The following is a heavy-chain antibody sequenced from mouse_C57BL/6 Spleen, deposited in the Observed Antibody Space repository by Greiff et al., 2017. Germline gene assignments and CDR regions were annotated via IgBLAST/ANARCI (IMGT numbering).Heavy chain of an antibody. V-gene: IGHV1-15*01. D-gene: IGHD2-2*01. J-gene: IGHJ2*01. CDR1: GYTFTDYE. CDR3: TRCGYDGGVDY. Sequence: QVQLKQPGAELVRPGASVTLSCKASGYTFTDYEMHWVKQTPVHGLEWIGAIDPATGGTAYNQKFKGKAILTADKSSSTAYMELRSLTSEDSAVYYCTRCGYDGGVDYWGQGTTLTVSS. CDR2: IDPATGGT.